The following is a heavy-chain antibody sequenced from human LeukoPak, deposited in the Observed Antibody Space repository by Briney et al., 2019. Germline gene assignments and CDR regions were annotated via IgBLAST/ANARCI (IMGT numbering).Heavy chain of an antibody. CDR2: IIPIFGTA. CDR1: GGTFSSYA. V-gene: IGHV1-69*05. J-gene: IGHJ3*02. Sequence: SVKVSCKASGGTFSSYAISWVRQAPGQGLEWMGGIIPIFGTANYAQKFQGGVTITTDESTSTAYMELSSLRSEDTAVYYCARVGSYYVDAFDIWGQGTMVTVSS. D-gene: IGHD1-26*01. CDR3: ARVGSYYVDAFDI.